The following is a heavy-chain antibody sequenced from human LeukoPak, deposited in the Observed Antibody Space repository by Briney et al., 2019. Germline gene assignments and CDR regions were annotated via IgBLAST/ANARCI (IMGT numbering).Heavy chain of an antibody. CDR3: ARAAQTFTSRGWFDP. J-gene: IGHJ5*02. CDR2: IIPIFGTA. CDR1: GGTFSSYA. Sequence: PVKVSCKASGGTFSSYAISWVRQAPGQGLEWMGGIIPIFGTANYAQKFQGRVTITADESTSTAYLELSSLRSEDTAVYYCARAAQTFTSRGWFDPWGQGTLVTVSS. D-gene: IGHD2-2*01. V-gene: IGHV1-69*13.